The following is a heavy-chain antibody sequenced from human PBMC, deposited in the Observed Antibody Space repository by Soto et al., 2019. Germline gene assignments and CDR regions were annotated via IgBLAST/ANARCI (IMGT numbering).Heavy chain of an antibody. D-gene: IGHD3-16*01. Sequence: ASVKVXCKASGYTFTSYGISWVRQAPGQGLEWMGWISAYNGNTNYAQKLQGRVTMTTDTSTSTADMELRSLRSEDTAVSYCARGLSGVMRTFGGVAVFDMWGQGTLV. J-gene: IGHJ3*02. V-gene: IGHV1-18*01. CDR2: ISAYNGNT. CDR3: ARGLSGVMRTFGGVAVFDM. CDR1: GYTFTSYG.